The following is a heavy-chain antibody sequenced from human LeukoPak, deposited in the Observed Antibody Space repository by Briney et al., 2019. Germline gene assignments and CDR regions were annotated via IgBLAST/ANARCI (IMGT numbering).Heavy chain of an antibody. CDR2: IKEDGSEK. J-gene: IGHJ4*02. CDR1: GFTFSSYA. V-gene: IGHV3-7*03. Sequence: GGSLRLSCAASGFTFSSYAMTWVRQAPGKGLEWVANIKEDGSEKYYVDSVKGRFTISRDSAKNSLYLQMNSLRVEDTAVYYCARDHNYGSDYWGQGTLVTVSS. D-gene: IGHD5-18*01. CDR3: ARDHNYGSDY.